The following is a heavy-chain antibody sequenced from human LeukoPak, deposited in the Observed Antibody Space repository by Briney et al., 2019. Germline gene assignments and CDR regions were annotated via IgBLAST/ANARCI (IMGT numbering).Heavy chain of an antibody. D-gene: IGHD4-17*01. CDR2: IIPILGIA. V-gene: IGHV1-69*04. J-gene: IGHJ3*02. Sequence: SVKVSCKASGGTFSSYAISWVRQAPGQGLEWMGRIIPILGIANYAQKFQGRVTITADKSTSTAYMELSSLRSEDTAVYYCARVETTKASDIWGQGTMVTVSS. CDR3: ARVETTKASDI. CDR1: GGTFSSYA.